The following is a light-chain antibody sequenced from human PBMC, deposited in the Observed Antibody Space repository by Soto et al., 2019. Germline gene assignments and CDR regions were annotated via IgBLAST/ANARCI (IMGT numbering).Light chain of an antibody. Sequence: EIVLTQSPATLSLSPGERATLSCRASQSVSSYLAWYQQKPGQAPRLLIYDASNRATGIQDRFSGSGSGTDLTLTISSLEPEDFAVYYCQPRSNWPPVYTFGQGTKLEIK. CDR2: DAS. V-gene: IGKV3-11*01. CDR3: QPRSNWPPVYT. CDR1: QSVSSY. J-gene: IGKJ2*01.